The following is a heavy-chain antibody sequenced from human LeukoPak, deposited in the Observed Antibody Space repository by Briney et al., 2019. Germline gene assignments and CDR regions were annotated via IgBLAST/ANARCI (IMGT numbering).Heavy chain of an antibody. CDR2: IYSGGST. CDR3: ARYLVVTDAFDI. V-gene: IGHV3-66*02. Sequence: QPGGSLRLSCAASGFTVSSNYMSWVHQAPGKGLEWVSVIYSGGSTYYAASVKGRFTISRDNSKNTLYLQMNSLRAEDTAVYYCARYLVVTDAFDIWGQGTMVTVSS. CDR1: GFTVSSNY. J-gene: IGHJ3*02. D-gene: IGHD2-21*02.